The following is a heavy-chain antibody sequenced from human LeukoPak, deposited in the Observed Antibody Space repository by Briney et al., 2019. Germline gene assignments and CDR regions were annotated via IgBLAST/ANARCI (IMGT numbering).Heavy chain of an antibody. D-gene: IGHD2-8*01. J-gene: IGHJ3*02. CDR1: GYTFTSYG. Sequence: ASVKVSCKASGYTFTSYGISWVRQAPGRGLEWMGWISAYNGNTNYAQKLQGRVTMTTDTSTSTAYMELRSLRSDDTAVYYCARGFVLMVYATTDAFDIWGQGTMVTVSP. CDR3: ARGFVLMVYATTDAFDI. CDR2: ISAYNGNT. V-gene: IGHV1-18*01.